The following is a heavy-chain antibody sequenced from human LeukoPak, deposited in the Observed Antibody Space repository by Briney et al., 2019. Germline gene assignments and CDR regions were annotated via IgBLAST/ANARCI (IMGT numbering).Heavy chain of an antibody. CDR3: AKVESSLYYDFWSGYQHYYYYGMDV. J-gene: IGHJ6*02. D-gene: IGHD3-3*01. V-gene: IGHV3-23*01. CDR2: FSGSGGST. Sequence: GGSQSLSGLAFGFTFSNYAMGWAGQPPGKGLDWNSVFSGSGGSTYYADSVKGRFSISRDNSKNTLYLQMNSLRAEDTAVYYCAKVESSLYYDFWSGYQHYYYYGMDVWGQGTTVTVSS. CDR1: GFTFSNYA.